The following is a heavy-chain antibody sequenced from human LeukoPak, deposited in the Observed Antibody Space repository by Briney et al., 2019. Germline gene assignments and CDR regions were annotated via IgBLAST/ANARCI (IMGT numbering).Heavy chain of an antibody. CDR1: GYTFSDYY. CDR3: ARDLGSTIIVGGDAFDL. CDR2: MNSNSGGT. Sequence: ASVKVSCKASGYTFSDYYVHWVRQAPGQGLEWMGWMNSNSGGTNYAQKFQGRITMTGDTSTAYLELSRLRSDDTAVYYCARDLGSTIIVGGDAFDLWGQGTMVTVSS. D-gene: IGHD3-22*01. V-gene: IGHV1-2*02. J-gene: IGHJ3*01.